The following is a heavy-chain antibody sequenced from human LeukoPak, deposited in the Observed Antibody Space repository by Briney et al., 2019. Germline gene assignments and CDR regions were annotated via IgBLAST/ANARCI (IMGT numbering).Heavy chain of an antibody. Sequence: GGSLRLSCAASGFTFDDYGMSWVRQAPGKGLEWVSGINWNGGSTGYADSVKGRFTISRDNAKNSLYLQMSSLRAEDTALYYCARVGPPYYYMDVWGKGTTVTVSS. CDR2: INWNGGST. CDR1: GFTFDDYG. V-gene: IGHV3-20*04. J-gene: IGHJ6*03. CDR3: ARVGPPYYYMDV.